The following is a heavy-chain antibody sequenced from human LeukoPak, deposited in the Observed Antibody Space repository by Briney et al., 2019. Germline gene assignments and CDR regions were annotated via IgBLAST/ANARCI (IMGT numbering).Heavy chain of an antibody. CDR3: ARNADDGDYDY. V-gene: IGHV4-59*01. CDR1: GGSISSYY. CDR2: IYYSGST. Sequence: SETLSLTCTVSGGSISSYYWSWIRQPPGKGLEWIGYIYYSGSTNYNPSLKSRVTISVDTSKNQFSLKLSSVTAADTAVYYCARNADDGDYDYWGQGTLVTVSS. D-gene: IGHD4-17*01. J-gene: IGHJ4*02.